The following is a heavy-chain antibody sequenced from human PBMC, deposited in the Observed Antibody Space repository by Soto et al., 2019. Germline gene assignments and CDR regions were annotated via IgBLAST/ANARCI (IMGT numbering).Heavy chain of an antibody. V-gene: IGHV4-34*08. CDR2: IDHGGST. J-gene: IGHJ4*02. Sequence: PSETLSLTCAIYGATFSSHSRSWVRQPPGKGLEWIGEIDHGGSTNYSPSLKSRVIISGNTWKNQFSLELRSLTAADTGVYYCAAYDVGTIIQDYWGQGTQVTVSS. CDR1: GATFSSHS. CDR3: AAYDVGTIIQDY. D-gene: IGHD2-21*02.